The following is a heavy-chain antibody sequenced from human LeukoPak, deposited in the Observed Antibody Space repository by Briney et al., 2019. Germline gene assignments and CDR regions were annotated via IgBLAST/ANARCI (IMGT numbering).Heavy chain of an antibody. J-gene: IGHJ4*02. CDR3: AKAPSPLAVAGKPPYYFDY. CDR1: GFTFSSYA. CDR2: ISGSGGRA. Sequence: GGSLRLSCAASGFTFSSYAMSWVRQAPGNGLEWVSAISGSGGRAYYEDSVEGRFTISRDNSKTALFLQMNSLRAEDTAVYYCAKAPSPLAVAGKPPYYFDYWGQGTLVTVSS. D-gene: IGHD6-19*01. V-gene: IGHV3-23*01.